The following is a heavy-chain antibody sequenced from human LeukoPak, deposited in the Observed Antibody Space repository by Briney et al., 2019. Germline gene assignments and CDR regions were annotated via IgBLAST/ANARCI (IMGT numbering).Heavy chain of an antibody. CDR2: ISSSGSTI. CDR3: ARATAAAGMFDY. Sequence: GGSLRLPCAASGFTFSSYEMNWVRQAPGKGLEWVSYISSSGSTIYYADSVKGRFTISRDNAKNSLYLQMNSLRAEDTAVYYCARATAAAGMFDYWGQGTLVTVSS. D-gene: IGHD6-13*01. J-gene: IGHJ4*02. CDR1: GFTFSSYE. V-gene: IGHV3-48*03.